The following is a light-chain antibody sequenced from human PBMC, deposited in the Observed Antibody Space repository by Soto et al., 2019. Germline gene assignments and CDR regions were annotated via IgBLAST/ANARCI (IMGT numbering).Light chain of an antibody. Sequence: EIVLTQSPGTLSLSPGEGATLSCRASQSIVANYLAWYQQKPGQSPRLLIYGVSSRATGIPDRFSGSGSRTDFTLTINRLEPEDSAVYCCQQYGSSPGTFGQGTKVEIK. CDR2: GVS. CDR1: QSIVANY. V-gene: IGKV3-20*01. CDR3: QQYGSSPGT. J-gene: IGKJ1*01.